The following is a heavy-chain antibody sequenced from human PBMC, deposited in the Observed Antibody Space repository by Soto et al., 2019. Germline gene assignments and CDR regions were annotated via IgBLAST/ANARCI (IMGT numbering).Heavy chain of an antibody. CDR3: VKDLRAFLVVVTGTSTD. CDR1: GFTFSSYA. Sequence: GGSLRLSCSASGFTFSSYAMHWVRQAPGKGLEYVSAISSNGGSTYYADSVKGRFTISRDNSKNTLYLQMSSLRAEDTAVYYCVKDLRAFLVVVTGTSTDWGQGTLVTVSS. D-gene: IGHD2-21*02. J-gene: IGHJ4*02. V-gene: IGHV3-64D*06. CDR2: ISSNGGST.